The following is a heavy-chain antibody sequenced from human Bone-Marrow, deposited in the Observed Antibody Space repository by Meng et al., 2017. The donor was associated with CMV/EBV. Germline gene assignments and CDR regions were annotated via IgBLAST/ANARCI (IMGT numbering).Heavy chain of an antibody. D-gene: IGHD2-2*01. V-gene: IGHV1-46*01. CDR3: ARDRGYCSSTSCQPTNNWFDP. CDR2: INPSGGST. J-gene: IGHJ5*02. CDR1: GYTFTSYY. Sequence: ASVKVSCKASGYTFTSYYMHWVRQAPGQGLEWMGIINPSGGSTSYAQKFQGRVTMTRDTSTSTVYMELSSLRSEDTAVYYCARDRGYCSSTSCQPTNNWFDPWGQGNLVTGSS.